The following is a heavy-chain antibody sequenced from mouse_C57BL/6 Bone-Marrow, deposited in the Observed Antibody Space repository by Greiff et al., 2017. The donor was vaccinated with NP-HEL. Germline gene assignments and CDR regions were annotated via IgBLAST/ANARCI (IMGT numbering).Heavy chain of an antibody. CDR3: ARKGILRYYAMDY. Sequence: QQPGAELVKPGASVKMSCKASGYTFTSYWITWVKQRPGQGLEWIGDIYPGSGSTNYNEKFKSKATLTVDTSSSTAYMQLSSLTSEDSAVYYCARKGILRYYAMDYWGQGTSVTVSS. D-gene: IGHD1-1*01. V-gene: IGHV1-55*01. J-gene: IGHJ4*01. CDR2: IYPGSGST. CDR1: GYTFTSYW.